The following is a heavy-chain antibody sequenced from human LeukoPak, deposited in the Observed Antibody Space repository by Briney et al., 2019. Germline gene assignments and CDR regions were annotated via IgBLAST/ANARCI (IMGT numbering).Heavy chain of an antibody. CDR3: ARDGPNDILSGFVYYMDV. V-gene: IGHV3-21*01. Sequence: GGSLRLSCAASGFTFTKYTLNWVRQTPGKGPELVSYISSGGDYIKYADSVKGRFTISRDNAKNSLYLQMNSLRAEDTAVYYCARDGPNDILSGFVYYMDVWGRGTTVTVSS. CDR1: GFTFTKYT. D-gene: IGHD3-9*01. CDR2: ISSGGDYI. J-gene: IGHJ6*03.